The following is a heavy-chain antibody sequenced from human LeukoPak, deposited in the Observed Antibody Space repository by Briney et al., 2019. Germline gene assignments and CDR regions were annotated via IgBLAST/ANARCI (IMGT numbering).Heavy chain of an antibody. D-gene: IGHD3-22*01. CDR3: AKTNGYSAY. J-gene: IGHJ4*02. CDR1: GFTFSNNG. Sequence: GGSLRLSCAASGFTFSNNGMSGVRQSPGGGLEWVSGISVGGDTTYYAESGKGRFTISRDNSKNPLFLQMNSLTAEDTAVYYCAKTNGYSAYWGQGTLVAVSS. V-gene: IGHV3-23*01. CDR2: ISVGGDTT.